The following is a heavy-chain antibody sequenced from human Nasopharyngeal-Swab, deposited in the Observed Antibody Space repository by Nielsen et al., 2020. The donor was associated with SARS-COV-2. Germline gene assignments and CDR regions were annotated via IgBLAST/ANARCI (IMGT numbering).Heavy chain of an antibody. Sequence: ASVKVSCKASGYTFTSYGISWVRQAPGQGLVWMGWISAYNSNTNYAQKLQGRVTMTTDTSTSTAYMELRSLRSDDTAVYYCARGEIVVVPAASYYYYYGMDVWGQGTTVTVSS. D-gene: IGHD2-2*01. J-gene: IGHJ6*02. CDR2: ISAYNSNT. CDR3: ARGEIVVVPAASYYYYYGMDV. CDR1: GYTFTSYG. V-gene: IGHV1-18*01.